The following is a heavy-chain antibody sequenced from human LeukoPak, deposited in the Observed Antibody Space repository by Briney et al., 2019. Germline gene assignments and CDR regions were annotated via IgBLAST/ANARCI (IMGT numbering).Heavy chain of an antibody. V-gene: IGHV4-61*02. CDR3: ARVGGSGSYFDYYMDV. D-gene: IGHD3-10*01. CDR1: GGSISSGSYY. CDR2: IYTSGST. Sequence: SETLSLTCTVSGGSISSGSYYLSWIRQPAGKGLEWIGRIYTSGSTNYNPSLKSRVTISVDTSKNQFPLKLSSVTAADTAVYYCARVGGSGSYFDYYMDVWGKGTTVTVSS. J-gene: IGHJ6*03.